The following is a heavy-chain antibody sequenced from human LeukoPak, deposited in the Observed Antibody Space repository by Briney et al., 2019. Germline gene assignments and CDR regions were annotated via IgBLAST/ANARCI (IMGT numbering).Heavy chain of an antibody. CDR3: ARVGTTDY. CDR1: GYTSTDYY. CDR2: INPKSGAT. D-gene: IGHD4-17*01. J-gene: IGHJ4*02. Sequence: ASVTVSCKTSGYTSTDYYMHWVRQAPGQGLEWTGWINPKSGATNYAQKFQGRVTMTRDTSISTAYLELTRLTSDDTAMYYCARVGTTDYWGQGTLVTVSS. V-gene: IGHV1-2*02.